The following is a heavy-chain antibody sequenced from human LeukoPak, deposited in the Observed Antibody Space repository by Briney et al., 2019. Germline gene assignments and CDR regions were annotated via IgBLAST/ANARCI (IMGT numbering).Heavy chain of an antibody. J-gene: IGHJ4*02. Sequence: GGSLRLSCAASGFTFSSYAMSWVRQAPGKGLEWVSTIGGGGEYTYYADSVKGRFIISRDNSKNTFYLEMNSLRAEDTAVYYCAKVSSGSQDYWGQGTLVTVFS. D-gene: IGHD1-26*01. CDR2: IGGGGEYT. V-gene: IGHV3-23*01. CDR3: AKVSSGSQDY. CDR1: GFTFSSYA.